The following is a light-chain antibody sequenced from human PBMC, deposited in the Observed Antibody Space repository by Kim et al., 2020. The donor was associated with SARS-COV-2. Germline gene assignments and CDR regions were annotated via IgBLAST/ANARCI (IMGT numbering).Light chain of an antibody. V-gene: IGLV3-1*01. CDR2: QDS. J-gene: IGLJ2*01. CDR1: ELGDKY. Sequence: SYELTQPPSVSVSPGQTASITCSGDELGDKYVCWYQQKPGQSPVVVIYQDSKRPSGIPERFSGSNSGNTATLTISGTQALDEANYYCQAWDTSSVIFGGGTQLTVL. CDR3: QAWDTSSVI.